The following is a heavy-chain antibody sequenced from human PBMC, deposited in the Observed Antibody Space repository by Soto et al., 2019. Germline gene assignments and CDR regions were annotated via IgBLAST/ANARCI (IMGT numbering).Heavy chain of an antibody. J-gene: IGHJ6*02. Sequence: GGSLRLSCAASGFTFSSYSMNWVRQAPGKGLEWVSSISSSSSYIYYADSVKGRFTISRDNAKNSLYLQMNSLRAEDTAVYYCARPSSSYYYDSSGLRVYYGMDVWGQGT. V-gene: IGHV3-21*01. D-gene: IGHD3-22*01. CDR1: GFTFSSYS. CDR3: ARPSSSYYYDSSGLRVYYGMDV. CDR2: ISSSSSYI.